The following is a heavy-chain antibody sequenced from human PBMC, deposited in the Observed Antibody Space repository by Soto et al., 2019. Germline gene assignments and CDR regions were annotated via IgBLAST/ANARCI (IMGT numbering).Heavy chain of an antibody. CDR1: GGTFSSYA. V-gene: IGHV1-69*06. D-gene: IGHD4-4*01. CDR3: ARDRIPWDYKYYFDY. Sequence: QVQLVQSGAEVKKPGSSVKVSCKASGGTFSSYAISWVRQAPGQGLEWMGGIIPIFGTANYAQKFQGRVTITADKSTSTVYMELSSLRSEDTAVYYCARDRIPWDYKYYFDYWGQGTLVTVSS. J-gene: IGHJ4*02. CDR2: IIPIFGTA.